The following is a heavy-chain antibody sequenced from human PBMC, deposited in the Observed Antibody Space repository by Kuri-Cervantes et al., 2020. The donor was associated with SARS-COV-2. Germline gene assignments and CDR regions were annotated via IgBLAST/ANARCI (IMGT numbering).Heavy chain of an antibody. CDR1: GFAFSDYY. CDR2: ISSSSSYT. D-gene: IGHD3-9*01. J-gene: IGHJ4*02. Sequence: GESLKISCAASGFAFSDYYMSWIRQAPGKGLEWVSYISSSSSYTNYADSVKGRFTISRDNAKNSLYLQMNSLRAEDTAVYYRARGRNYDILTGYYISTPFDYWGQGTLVTVSS. V-gene: IGHV3-11*05. CDR3: ARGRNYDILTGYYISTPFDY.